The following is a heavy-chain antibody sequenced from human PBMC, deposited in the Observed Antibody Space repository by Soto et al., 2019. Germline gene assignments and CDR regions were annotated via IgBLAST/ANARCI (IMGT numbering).Heavy chain of an antibody. Sequence: PGGSLRLSCAASGFTFSSYSMNWVRQAPGKGLEWVSYISSSSSTIYYADSVKGRFTISRDNAKNSLYLQTNSLRAEDTAVYYCARGTRWPGYDYFYYYGMDVWGQGTTVTVSS. D-gene: IGHD5-12*01. CDR1: GFTFSSYS. J-gene: IGHJ6*02. CDR2: ISSSSSTI. CDR3: ARGTRWPGYDYFYYYGMDV. V-gene: IGHV3-48*01.